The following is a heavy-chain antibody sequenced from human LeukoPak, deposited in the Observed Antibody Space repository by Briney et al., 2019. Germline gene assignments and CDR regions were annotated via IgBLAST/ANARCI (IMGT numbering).Heavy chain of an antibody. CDR3: ARGARAMENTIFGVVINNWFDP. V-gene: IGHV1-2*02. CDR2: INPNSGGT. D-gene: IGHD3-3*01. Sequence: ASVKVSCTASGYTFTGYYMQWVRQAPGQGLEWMGWINPNSGGTNYAQKFQGRVTMTRDTSISTAYMELSRLRSDDTAVYYCARGARAMENTIFGVVINNWFDPWGQGTLVTVSS. CDR1: GYTFTGYY. J-gene: IGHJ5*02.